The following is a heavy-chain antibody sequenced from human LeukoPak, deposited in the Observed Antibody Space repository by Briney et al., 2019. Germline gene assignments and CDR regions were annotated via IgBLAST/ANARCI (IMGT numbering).Heavy chain of an antibody. Sequence: GGSLRLSSAASGFTFSSYEMNWVRQAPGKGLEWVSYISSSGSTIYYADSVKGRFTISRDNAKNSLYLQMNSLRAEDTAVYYCARESLLWFGELSSPFDYWGQGTLVTVSS. V-gene: IGHV3-48*03. J-gene: IGHJ4*02. CDR1: GFTFSSYE. D-gene: IGHD3-10*01. CDR2: ISSSGSTI. CDR3: ARESLLWFGELSSPFDY.